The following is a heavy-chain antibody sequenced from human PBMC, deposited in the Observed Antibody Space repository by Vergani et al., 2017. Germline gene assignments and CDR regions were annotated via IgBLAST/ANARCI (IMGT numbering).Heavy chain of an antibody. Sequence: EVQLLESGGGLVQPGGSLRLSCAASGFTFSSYAMSWVRQAPGKGLEWVSAISGSGGSTYYADSVKGRFTISRDNSKNTLYLQMNSLGAEDTAVYYCANDIVAATPGKYYFDYWGQGTLVTVSS. CDR1: GFTFSSYA. V-gene: IGHV3-23*01. CDR3: ANDIVAATPGKYYFDY. CDR2: ISGSGGST. D-gene: IGHD1-26*01. J-gene: IGHJ4*02.